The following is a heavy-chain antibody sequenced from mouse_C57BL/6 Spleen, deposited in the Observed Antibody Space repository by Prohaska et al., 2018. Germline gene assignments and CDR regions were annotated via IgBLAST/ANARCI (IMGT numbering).Heavy chain of an antibody. D-gene: IGHD2-5*01. CDR1: GFTFSDYG. Sequence: EVQLVESGGGLVKPGGSLKLSCAASGFTFSDYGMHWVRQAPEQGLEWVAYISSGRSTIYYSDTVKGRVTISRDNAKNTLFLQMTSLRSEDTAMYYCALHSNPAWFAYWGQGTLVTVSA. CDR2: ISSGRSTI. J-gene: IGHJ3*01. CDR3: ALHSNPAWFAY. V-gene: IGHV5-17*01.